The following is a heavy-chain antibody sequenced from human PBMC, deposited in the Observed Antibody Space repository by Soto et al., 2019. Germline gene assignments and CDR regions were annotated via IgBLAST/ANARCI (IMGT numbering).Heavy chain of an antibody. CDR3: AGTRSVWESYRFAWGAFDI. CDR2: IYYSGST. CDR1: GGSISSSSYY. V-gene: IGHV4-39*01. Sequence: QLQLQESGPGLVKPSETLSLTCTVSGGSISSSSYYWGWIRQPPGKGLEGVGSIYYSGSTYYNPSLKSRVTISVDMSDNQLSLRLSSVSAADTAGYYGAGTRSVWESYRFAWGAFDIWGQGTTVTVSS. J-gene: IGHJ3*02. D-gene: IGHD3-16*02.